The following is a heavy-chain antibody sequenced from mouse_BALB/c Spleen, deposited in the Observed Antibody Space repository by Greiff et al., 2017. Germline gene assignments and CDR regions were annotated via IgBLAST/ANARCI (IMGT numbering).Heavy chain of an antibody. CDR2: INSNGGST. V-gene: IGHV5-6-3*01. J-gene: IGHJ3*01. CDR3: ARGGFTTAQAWFAY. Sequence: EVKVVESGGGLVQPGGSLKLSCAASGFTFSSYGMSWVRQTPDKRLELVATINSNGGSTYYPDSVKGRFTISRDNAKNTLYLQMSSLKSEDTAMYYCARGGFTTAQAWFAYWGQGTLVTVSA. D-gene: IGHD1-2*01. CDR1: GFTFSSYG.